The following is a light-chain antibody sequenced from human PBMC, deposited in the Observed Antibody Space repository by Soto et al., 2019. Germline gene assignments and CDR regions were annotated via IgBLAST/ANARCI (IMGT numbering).Light chain of an antibody. CDR1: QSISSY. CDR3: QQSYSIRGMT. CDR2: AAS. Sequence: DIQMTQSPSSLSASVGDRVTITCRASQSISSYLNWYQQKPGKAPKLLIYAASSLQSGVPSRFSGSGSGTDFTLTISSLQPEDFATYYCQQSYSIRGMTFGQGTKLEIK. J-gene: IGKJ2*01. V-gene: IGKV1-39*01.